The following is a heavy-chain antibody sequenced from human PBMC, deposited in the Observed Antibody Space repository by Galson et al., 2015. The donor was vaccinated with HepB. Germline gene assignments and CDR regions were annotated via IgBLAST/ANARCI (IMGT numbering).Heavy chain of an antibody. CDR1: GFTFSTHA. CDR3: AKEGDYDGSGYFGFDY. Sequence: SLRLSCAASGFTFSTHAMSWVRQAPGKGLEWVSGISGFGDSTYYADSVKGRVTISRDNSKNTLYLQMNSLRAGDTALYYCAKEGDYDGSGYFGFDYWGQGALVTVSS. CDR2: ISGFGDST. J-gene: IGHJ4*02. V-gene: IGHV3-23*01. D-gene: IGHD3-22*01.